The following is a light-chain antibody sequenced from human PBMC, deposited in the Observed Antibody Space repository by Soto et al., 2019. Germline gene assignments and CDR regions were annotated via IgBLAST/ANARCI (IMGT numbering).Light chain of an antibody. Sequence: DIHMTQSPSTLSASVGDIVTITCRASQSISSWLAWYQQKPGKAPKLLIYKASSLESGVPSRFSGSGSGTEFTLTISSLQPDDFATYYCQQYNSYSRTFGQGTKVEIK. V-gene: IGKV1-5*03. CDR2: KAS. J-gene: IGKJ1*01. CDR1: QSISSW. CDR3: QQYNSYSRT.